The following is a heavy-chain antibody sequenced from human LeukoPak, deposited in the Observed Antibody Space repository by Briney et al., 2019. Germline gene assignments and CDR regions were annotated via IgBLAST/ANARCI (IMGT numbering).Heavy chain of an antibody. V-gene: IGHV3-21*01. J-gene: IGHJ3*02. CDR1: GFTFSSYS. D-gene: IGHD5-18*01. CDR3: ARDGDTAMVTGAFDI. CDR2: ISSSSSYI. Sequence: PGGSLRLSCAASGFTFSSYSMNWVRQAPGKGLEWVSSISSSSSYIYYADSVKGRFTISRDNAKNSLYLQMNSLRAEDTAVYYCARDGDTAMVTGAFDIWGQGTMVTVSS.